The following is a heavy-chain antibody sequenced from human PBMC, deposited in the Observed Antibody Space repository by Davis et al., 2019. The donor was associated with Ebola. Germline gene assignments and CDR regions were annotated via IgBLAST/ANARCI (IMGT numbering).Heavy chain of an antibody. CDR2: MSYHESHT. V-gene: IGHV3-30*03. D-gene: IGHD3-16*01. J-gene: IGHJ4*02. Sequence: PGGSLRLSCAAIAFNFGSYGMHWVRQAPGKGLEWVASMSYHESHTSYIDSVRGRFTISRDNSKNTLYLQMNSLRAEDTATYYCARYCHYTDCSYFDCWGQGTMVAVSS. CDR3: ARYCHYTDCSYFDC. CDR1: AFNFGSYG.